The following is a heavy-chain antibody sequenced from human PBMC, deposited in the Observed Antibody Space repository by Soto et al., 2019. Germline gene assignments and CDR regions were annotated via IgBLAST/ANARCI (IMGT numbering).Heavy chain of an antibody. J-gene: IGHJ3*02. CDR2: IYYSGST. V-gene: IGHV4-59*01. Sequence: QVQLQESGPGLVKPSETLSLTCTVSGGSISSYYWSWIRQPPGKGLEWIGYIYYSGSTNYNPSLKSRVTISVDTSKNQFSLKLSSVTAADTAVYYCARDSLYYYDSSGYYGDAFDIWGQGTMVTVSS. CDR3: ARDSLYYYDSSGYYGDAFDI. D-gene: IGHD3-22*01. CDR1: GGSISSYY.